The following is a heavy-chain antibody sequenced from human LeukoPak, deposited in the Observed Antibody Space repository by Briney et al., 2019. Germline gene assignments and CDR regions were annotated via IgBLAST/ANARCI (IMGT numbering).Heavy chain of an antibody. CDR1: GYTFSSYA. Sequence: GGSLRLSCAASGYTFSSYAMSWVRQAPGKGLEWVSAISGSGGSTYYADSVKGRFTISRDNSKNTLYLQMNSLRAEDTAVYYCAKENGYYDSSGYYLDYFDHWGQGTLVTVSS. V-gene: IGHV3-23*01. J-gene: IGHJ4*02. CDR2: ISGSGGST. CDR3: AKENGYYDSSGYYLDYFDH. D-gene: IGHD3-22*01.